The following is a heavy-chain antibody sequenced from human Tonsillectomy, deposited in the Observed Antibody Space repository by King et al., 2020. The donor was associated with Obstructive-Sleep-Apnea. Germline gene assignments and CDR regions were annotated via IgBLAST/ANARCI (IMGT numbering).Heavy chain of an antibody. D-gene: IGHD3-16*01. V-gene: IGHV1-2*02. CDR3: AALSFFPTAWGPNY. CDR2: VNPNNGDT. J-gene: IGHJ4*02. Sequence: QVLLVQSGAEVKKPETSVKISCRASGYTFIVYYMHWVRQAPGHGLEWMGWVNPNNGDTIYAQKFQGRVTMTRGTSINTAYMELSSLRSDDTAVYFCAALSFFPTAWGPNYWGQGTLVTVSS. CDR1: GYTFIVYY.